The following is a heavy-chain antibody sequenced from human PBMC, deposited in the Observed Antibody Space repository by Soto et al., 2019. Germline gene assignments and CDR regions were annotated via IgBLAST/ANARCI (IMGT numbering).Heavy chain of an antibody. CDR1: GYTFTSYA. V-gene: IGHV1-3*01. J-gene: IGHJ6*02. Sequence: ASVKVSCKASGYTFTSYAMHWVRQAPGQRLEWMGWINAGNGNTKYSQKFQGRVTITRDTSASTAYMELSSLRSEDTAVYYCARDLRGSGYYINYYYYYRMDVWGQGTKVTVSS. CDR2: INAGNGNT. CDR3: ARDLRGSGYYINYYYYYRMDV. D-gene: IGHD3-3*01.